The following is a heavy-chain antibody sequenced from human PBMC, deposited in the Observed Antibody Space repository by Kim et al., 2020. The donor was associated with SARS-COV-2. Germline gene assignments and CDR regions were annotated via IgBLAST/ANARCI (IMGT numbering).Heavy chain of an antibody. V-gene: IGHV4-31*02. Sequence: SLKSRVTISVDTSKHQFTLQMSSVTAAGTAVYYCARGRITIFGVVTEFDYWGQGTLVTVSS. D-gene: IGHD3-3*01. J-gene: IGHJ4*02. CDR3: ARGRITIFGVVTEFDY.